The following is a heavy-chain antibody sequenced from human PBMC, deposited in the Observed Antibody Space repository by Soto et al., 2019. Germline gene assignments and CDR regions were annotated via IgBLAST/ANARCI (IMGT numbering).Heavy chain of an antibody. Sequence: PSETLSLTCTVSGGSISSSSYYWGWIRQPPGKGLECIWSIYFCGSTYYNPSLKSRVTISVDTSKNQFSLKLSSVTAADTAVYYCARHVEEGRFLEWLSWSITLDYWGQGTLVTVSS. CDR2: IYFCGST. V-gene: IGHV4-39*01. D-gene: IGHD3-3*01. CDR3: ARHVEEGRFLEWLSWSITLDY. CDR1: GGSISSSSYY. J-gene: IGHJ4*02.